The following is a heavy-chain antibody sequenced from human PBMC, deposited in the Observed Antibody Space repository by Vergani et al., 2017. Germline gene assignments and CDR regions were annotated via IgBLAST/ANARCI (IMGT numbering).Heavy chain of an antibody. CDR3: ARAAYDYDSSGYYSPRGYFDY. V-gene: IGHV4-39*01. Sequence: QLQLQESGPGLVKPSETLSLTCTVSGGSISSSSYYWGWIRQPPGKGLEWIGSIYYSGSTYYNPSLKSRVTISVDTSKNQFSLKLSSVTAADTAVYYCARAAYDYDSSGYYSPRGYFDYWGQGTLVTVSS. CDR1: GGSISSSSYY. J-gene: IGHJ4*02. CDR2: IYYSGST. D-gene: IGHD3-22*01.